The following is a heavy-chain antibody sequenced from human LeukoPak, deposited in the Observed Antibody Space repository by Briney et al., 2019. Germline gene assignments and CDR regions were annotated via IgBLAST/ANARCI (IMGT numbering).Heavy chain of an antibody. CDR2: ISGNAGSI. Sequence: PGGSLRLSCAASGFTFSNYAMSWVRQAPGEGPEWVSSISGNAGSIHYADSVKGRFTISRDNSKNTLYLQMNSLRAEDTAVYYCASAFGGVTQSPPGWFDPWGQGTLVTVSS. CDR1: GFTFSNYA. J-gene: IGHJ5*02. CDR3: ASAFGGVTQSPPGWFDP. D-gene: IGHD2-21*02. V-gene: IGHV3-23*01.